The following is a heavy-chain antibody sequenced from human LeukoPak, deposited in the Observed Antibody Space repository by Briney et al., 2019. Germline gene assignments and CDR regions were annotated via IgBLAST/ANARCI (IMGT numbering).Heavy chain of an antibody. J-gene: IGHJ4*02. Sequence: PGGSLRLSCAPSGFTFSNSWMLWVRQAPGGGLEWVGRIKRDIDGGTTDYAAPVKGRFTITRDDSENTLYLQMNSPKTEDTAVYYCITDLPRSTSCSHDYWGQGTQVTVSS. CDR1: GFTFSNSW. CDR2: IKRDIDGGTT. V-gene: IGHV3-15*01. CDR3: ITDLPRSTSCSHDY. D-gene: IGHD2/OR15-2a*01.